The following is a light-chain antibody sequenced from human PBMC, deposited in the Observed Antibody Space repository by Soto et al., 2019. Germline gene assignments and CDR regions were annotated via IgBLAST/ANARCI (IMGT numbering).Light chain of an antibody. CDR3: QQYGSSPRIT. Sequence: EMVLTQSPGTLSLSPGERATLSCRASQSISSNSLAWYQQKPGQAPRLFIYGASSRATGIPDRFSGSGSGTHFTLTINRLEPEDFALYYCQQYGSSPRITFGQGTRLEIK. J-gene: IGKJ5*01. CDR2: GAS. V-gene: IGKV3-20*01. CDR1: QSISSNS.